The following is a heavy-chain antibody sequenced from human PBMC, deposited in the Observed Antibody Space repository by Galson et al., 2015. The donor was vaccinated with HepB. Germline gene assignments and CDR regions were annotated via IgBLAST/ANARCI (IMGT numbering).Heavy chain of an antibody. V-gene: IGHV3-30*18. D-gene: IGHD1-26*01. CDR2: ISYDGSNK. CDR3: AKERGSGGYLGIDY. Sequence: SLRLSCAASGFTFSSYGMHWVRQAPGKGLEWVAVISYDGSNKYYADSVKGRFTISRDNSKNTLFLQMNSLRAEDTAVYYCAKERGSGGYLGIDYWGQGALVTVSS. J-gene: IGHJ4*02. CDR1: GFTFSSYG.